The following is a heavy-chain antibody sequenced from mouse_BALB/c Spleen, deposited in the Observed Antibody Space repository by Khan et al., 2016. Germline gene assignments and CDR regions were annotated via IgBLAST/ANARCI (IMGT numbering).Heavy chain of an antibody. CDR2: ISSGGST. V-gene: IGHV5-6-5*01. CDR3: AGGENAMDY. CDR1: GFTFSSYA. Sequence: EVELVESGGGLVKPGGSLKLSCAASGFTFSSYAMSWVRQTPEKRLHWVASISSGGSTYYPARVKGRFTISRDNARNILYLQMSSLRSKDTAMKYCAGGENAMDYWGQGTSVTVSS. J-gene: IGHJ4*01.